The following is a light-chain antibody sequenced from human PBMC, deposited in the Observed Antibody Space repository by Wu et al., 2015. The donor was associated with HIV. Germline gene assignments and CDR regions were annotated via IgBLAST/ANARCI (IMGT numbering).Light chain of an antibody. J-gene: IGKJ4*01. Sequence: SIGDRVTSLAGPVRTLAIFSLVSTEDQGKPLTSSIYAASTLQSGSRSRFXGRGSGTEFTLTISSLQPDDFATYFCQQLNTYPLTFGGGTKVEIK. CDR1: RTLAI. CDR2: AAS. V-gene: IGKV1-9*01. CDR3: QQLNTYPLT.